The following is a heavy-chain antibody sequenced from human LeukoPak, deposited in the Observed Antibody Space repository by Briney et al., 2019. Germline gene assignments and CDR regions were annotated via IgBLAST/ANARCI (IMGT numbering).Heavy chain of an antibody. V-gene: IGHV4-31*03. J-gene: IGHJ6*02. D-gene: IGHD3-3*01. CDR3: ARSGHYYYGMDV. Sequence: SETLSLTCTVSGGSISSGGYYWSWIRQHPGKGLEWIGYIYYSGSTYYNPSLKSRVTISVDTSKNQFSLKLSSVTAADTAVYYCARSGHYYYGMDVWGQGTTVTVSS. CDR2: IYYSGST. CDR1: GGSISSGGYY.